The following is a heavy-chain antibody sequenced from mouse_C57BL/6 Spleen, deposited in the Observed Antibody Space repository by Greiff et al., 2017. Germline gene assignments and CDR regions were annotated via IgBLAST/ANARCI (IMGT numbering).Heavy chain of an antibody. CDR1: GFNITNTS. D-gene: IGHD2-3*01. Sequence: VAVLVRPGASVKLSCTDSGFNITNTSMHWVKQRPEQGLEWIGRIDPANGNTKYAPKFQGKATISADTSSNTAYMQLSSLTSEDTAIYYCARLNCYYSAYWCQGTLVTVSA. J-gene: IGHJ3*01. V-gene: IGHV14-3*01. CDR2: IDPANGNT. CDR3: ARLNCYYSAY.